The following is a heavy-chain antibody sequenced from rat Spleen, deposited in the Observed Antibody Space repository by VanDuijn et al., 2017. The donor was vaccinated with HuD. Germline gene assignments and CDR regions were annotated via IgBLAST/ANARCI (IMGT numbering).Heavy chain of an antibody. D-gene: IGHD1-9*01. CDR1: GFTFSDYY. CDR2: ISTSGSRT. CDR3: ARLGDTHYGYNPLDA. J-gene: IGHJ4*01. V-gene: IGHV5-25*01. Sequence: EVRLVESGGGVVRPGRSLKLSCAASGFTFSDYYMAWVRQAPTNGLEWVATISTSGSRTYYPDSVKGRFTISRDNAKSSLYLQMNSLKYEDTATYYCARLGDTHYGYNPLDAWGQELQSLSPQ.